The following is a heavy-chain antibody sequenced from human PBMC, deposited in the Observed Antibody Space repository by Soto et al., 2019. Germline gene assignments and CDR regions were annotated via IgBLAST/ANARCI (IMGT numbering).Heavy chain of an antibody. V-gene: IGHV2-5*02. CDR3: AHRTATVTTDNWFDP. J-gene: IGHJ5*02. D-gene: IGHD4-17*01. Sequence: QITLKESGPTLVKPTQTLTLTCTFSGFSLSTSGVGVGWIRQPPGKALEWLALIYWDDDKRYSPSLKSRLTITKDTSKNQVVLTMTNMDPVDTATYYCAHRTATVTTDNWFDPWGQGTLVTVSS. CDR1: GFSLSTSGVG. CDR2: IYWDDDK.